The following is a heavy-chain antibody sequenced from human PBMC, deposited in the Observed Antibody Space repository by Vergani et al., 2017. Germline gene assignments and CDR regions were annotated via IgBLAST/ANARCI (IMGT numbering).Heavy chain of an antibody. CDR1: GYTFTSYA. V-gene: IGHV1-3*04. CDR3: ARDYLPSVAAKSANWFDP. J-gene: IGHJ5*02. D-gene: IGHD2-15*01. Sequence: QVQLVQSGSELKKPGASVKVSCKASGYTFTSYAMHWVRQAPGQRLEWMGWINTGNGNTKYSQKFQGRVTITRDTSASTAYMELSSLRSEDTAVYYCARDYLPSVAAKSANWFDPWGQGTLVTVSS. CDR2: INTGNGNT.